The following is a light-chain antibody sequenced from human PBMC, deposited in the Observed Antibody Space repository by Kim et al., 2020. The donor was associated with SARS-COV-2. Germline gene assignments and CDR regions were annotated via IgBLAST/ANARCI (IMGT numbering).Light chain of an antibody. V-gene: IGLV1-47*01. Sequence: ELTQPPSASGTPGQRVTISCSGSSSNIGSNFVYWYHHLPGTAPRLLIYRNNQRPSGVPDRFSGSKSGTSASLAISGLRSEDEADYYCAAWDDSLSGPNWVFGGGTQLTVL. J-gene: IGLJ3*02. CDR3: AAWDDSLSGPNWV. CDR2: RNN. CDR1: SSNIGSNF.